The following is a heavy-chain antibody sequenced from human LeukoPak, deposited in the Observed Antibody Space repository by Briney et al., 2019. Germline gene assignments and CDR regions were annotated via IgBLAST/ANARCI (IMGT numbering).Heavy chain of an antibody. CDR2: ISGSGGST. CDR3: AKVPDFWSGYYVNY. J-gene: IGHJ4*02. CDR1: GFTFSSYA. V-gene: IGHV3-23*01. D-gene: IGHD3-3*01. Sequence: PGGSLSLSCAASGFTFSSYAMSWVRQAPAKGLEWVSAISGSGGSTYYADSVKGRFTISRDNSKNTLYLQMNSLRAEGTAVYYCAKVPDFWSGYYVNYWGQGTLVTVSS.